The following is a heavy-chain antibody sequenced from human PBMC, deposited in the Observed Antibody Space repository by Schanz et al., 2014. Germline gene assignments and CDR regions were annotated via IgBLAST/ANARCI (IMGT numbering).Heavy chain of an antibody. J-gene: IGHJ4*02. D-gene: IGHD6-13*01. CDR1: GYTFTVYY. V-gene: IGHV1-46*01. CDR2: ITPSGGST. CDR3: ASSGAGYSSSWDFDY. Sequence: QVQLVQSGAEVKKPGASVKVSCKASGYTFTVYYIHWVRQAPGQGLEWMGIITPSGGSTNYAQKLQGRVTMTRDTSTSTVYMELSSLRSEDTAVYYCASSGAGYSSSWDFDYWGQGTLVTVSS.